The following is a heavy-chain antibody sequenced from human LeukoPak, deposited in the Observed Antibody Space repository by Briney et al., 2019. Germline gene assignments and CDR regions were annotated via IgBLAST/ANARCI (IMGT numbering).Heavy chain of an antibody. Sequence: GGSLRLSCAASGFTFSSYAMSWVRQAPGKGLEWVSAISGSGGSTYYADSVKGRFIISRDNSKNTLYLQMNSLRAEDTAVYYCAKRSGWYSEYFQHWGQGTLVTVSS. V-gene: IGHV3-23*01. D-gene: IGHD6-19*01. CDR3: AKRSGWYSEYFQH. CDR2: ISGSGGST. CDR1: GFTFSSYA. J-gene: IGHJ1*01.